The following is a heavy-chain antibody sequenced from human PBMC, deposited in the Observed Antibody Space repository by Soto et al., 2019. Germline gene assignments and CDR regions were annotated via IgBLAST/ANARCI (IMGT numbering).Heavy chain of an antibody. CDR1: GGSISSGDYY. Sequence: SETLSLTCTVSGGSISSGDYYWSWIRQPPGKGLEWIGYIYYSGSTYYNPSLKSRVTISVDTSKNQFSLKLSSVTAADTAVYYCARMTTVTSIIDYWGLGTLVTVSS. J-gene: IGHJ4*02. D-gene: IGHD4-17*01. V-gene: IGHV4-30-4*01. CDR3: ARMTTVTSIIDY. CDR2: IYYSGST.